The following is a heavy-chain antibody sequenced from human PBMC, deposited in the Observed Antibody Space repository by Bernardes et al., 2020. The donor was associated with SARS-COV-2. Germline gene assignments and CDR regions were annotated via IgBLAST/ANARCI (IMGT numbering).Heavy chain of an antibody. Sequence: ASVKVSCMASGYPLTDYYLHWVRQAPGQGLEYMGWINPNNGGTNYAPKFLGRVTMTRDTSLSTVYMELSSLRSDDTAMYFCTRAWLSASRPSDYWGQGTLVTVSS. V-gene: IGHV1-2*02. CDR3: TRAWLSASRPSDY. CDR2: INPNNGGT. D-gene: IGHD2-21*01. J-gene: IGHJ4*02. CDR1: GYPLTDYY.